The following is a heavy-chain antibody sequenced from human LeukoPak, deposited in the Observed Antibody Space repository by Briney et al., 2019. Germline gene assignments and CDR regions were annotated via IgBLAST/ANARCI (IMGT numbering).Heavy chain of an antibody. V-gene: IGHV4-59*01. J-gene: IGHJ6*03. Sequence: SETLSLTCTVSGGSISSYYWSWIRQPPGKGLEWIGYIYYSGSTNYNPSLKSRVTISVDTSKNQFSLKLSSVTAADTAVYYCARGPYSSSSWYYYYMDVWGKGTTVTVSS. CDR1: GGSISSYY. CDR3: ARGPYSSSSWYYYYMDV. D-gene: IGHD6-6*01. CDR2: IYYSGST.